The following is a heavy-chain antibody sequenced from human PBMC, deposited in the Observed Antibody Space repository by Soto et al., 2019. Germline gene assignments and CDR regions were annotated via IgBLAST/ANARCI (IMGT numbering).Heavy chain of an antibody. V-gene: IGHV4-61*01. Sequence: QVQLQESGPGLVKPSETLSLTCTVSGVPVSSGSNHWSWIRQPPGKGLEWIGYNSHSGNTHYSSSLERRASISIDTSNNPFSLKLSSVTAADTPGYSCARDVSDSGWLDYLGQGTLVTVSS. CDR3: ARDVSDSGWLDY. J-gene: IGHJ4*02. D-gene: IGHD5-12*01. CDR2: NSHSGNT. CDR1: GVPVSSGSNH.